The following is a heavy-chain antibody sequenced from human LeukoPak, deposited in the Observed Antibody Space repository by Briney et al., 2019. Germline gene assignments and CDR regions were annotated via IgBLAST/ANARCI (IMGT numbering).Heavy chain of an antibody. CDR1: GFTVSNFW. CDR3: AKDHCGSTSCSGYFDY. D-gene: IGHD2-2*01. CDR2: INSDGTST. V-gene: IGHV3-74*01. Sequence: GGSLRPSCPASGFTVSNFWMHWVRQAQGQGLVWVSRINSDGTSTNYADSVKGRFTISRDNSKNTLYLQMNSLRAEDAAVYYCAKDHCGSTSCSGYFDYWGQGTLVTVSS. J-gene: IGHJ4*02.